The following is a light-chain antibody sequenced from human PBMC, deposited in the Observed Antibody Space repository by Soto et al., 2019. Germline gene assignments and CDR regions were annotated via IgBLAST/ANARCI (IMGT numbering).Light chain of an antibody. CDR1: SSNIGSNY. Sequence: QSVLTQPPSASGTPGQRVTISCSGSSSNIGSNYVYWYQQLPGTAPKLLIYRNNQRPSGVSGRFSGSKSGTSASLAISGLRSEDEADYYCAAWDDSLSGPVFGGGTKLTVL. J-gene: IGLJ2*01. CDR2: RNN. V-gene: IGLV1-47*01. CDR3: AAWDDSLSGPV.